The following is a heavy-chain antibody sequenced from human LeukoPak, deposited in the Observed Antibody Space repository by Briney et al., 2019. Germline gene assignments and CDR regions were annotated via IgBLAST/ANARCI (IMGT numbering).Heavy chain of an antibody. CDR1: GFTFSSYS. CDR3: ARENLWGSLDY. Sequence: GGSLRLSCAASGFTFSSYSMNWVRQVPGKGLEWVSSITSSSSYIYYADSVKGRFTISRDNAKNSLDLQMNSLRAEDTAVYYCARENLWGSLDYWGQGTLVTVSS. D-gene: IGHD7-27*01. J-gene: IGHJ4*02. V-gene: IGHV3-21*01. CDR2: ITSSSSYI.